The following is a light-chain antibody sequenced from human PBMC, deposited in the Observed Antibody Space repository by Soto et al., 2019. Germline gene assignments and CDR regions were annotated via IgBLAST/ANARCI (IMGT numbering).Light chain of an antibody. CDR2: GVN. CDR1: GRDIGAYDY. CDR3: SLKTSSVTWV. Sequence: QSALTQPASVSGSPGQSITISCTGSGRDIGAYDYVSWYQQHPGKAPKLLIYGVNNRPSGVSYRFSGSQSGNTASLTISGLQAEDEADYYCSLKTSSVTWVFGGGTKLTVL. J-gene: IGLJ3*02. V-gene: IGLV2-14*01.